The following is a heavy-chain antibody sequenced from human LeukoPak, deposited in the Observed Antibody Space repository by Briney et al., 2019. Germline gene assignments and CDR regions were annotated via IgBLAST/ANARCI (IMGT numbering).Heavy chain of an antibody. CDR1: GGSISSGGYS. V-gene: IGHV4-30-2*01. J-gene: IGHJ4*02. CDR3: ARSRYFDY. CDR2: INHSGST. Sequence: SETLSLTCAVSGGSISSGGYSWSWIRQPPGKGLEWIGEINHSGSTNYNPSLKSRVTISVDTSKNQFSLKLSSVTAADTAVYYCARSRYFDYWGQGTLVTVSS.